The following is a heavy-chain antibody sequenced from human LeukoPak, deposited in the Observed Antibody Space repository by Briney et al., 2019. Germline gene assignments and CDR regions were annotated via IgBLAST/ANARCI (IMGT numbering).Heavy chain of an antibody. J-gene: IGHJ5*02. Sequence: GGSLRLSCAASGFTFDDYAMHWVRQAPGKGLEWVSGISWNSGSIGYADSVKGRLTISRDNSKNTLYLQMNSLTTEDTATYYCAKDWGANNWYNWFDPWGQGTQVTVSS. CDR3: AKDWGANNWYNWFDP. D-gene: IGHD1-20*01. CDR1: GFTFDDYA. CDR2: ISWNSGSI. V-gene: IGHV3-9*01.